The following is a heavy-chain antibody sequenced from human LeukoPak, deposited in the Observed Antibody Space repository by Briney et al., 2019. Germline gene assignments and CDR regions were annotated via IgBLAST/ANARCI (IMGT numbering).Heavy chain of an antibody. V-gene: IGHV4-39*01. CDR1: GGSISSSSYY. CDR2: INHSGST. D-gene: IGHD1-26*01. Sequence: SETLSLTCTVSGGSISSSSYYWGWIRQPPGKGLEWIGEINHSGSTNYNPSLKSRVTISVDTSKNQFSLKLSSVTAADTAVYYCARHATVGATRFDYWGQGTLVTVSS. CDR3: ARHATVGATRFDY. J-gene: IGHJ4*02.